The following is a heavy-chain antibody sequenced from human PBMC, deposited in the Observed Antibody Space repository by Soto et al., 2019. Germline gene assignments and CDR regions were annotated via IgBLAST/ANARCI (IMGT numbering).Heavy chain of an antibody. CDR1: GYTFTSYG. J-gene: IGHJ4*02. V-gene: IGHV1-18*01. CDR3: ARVQLLPNPAFDF. Sequence: ASVKVSCKASGYTFTSYGISWVRQAPGQGLEWMGWISAYNGNTNYAQNVQGRVTLTTDASTATAYLELKNLRSDDTAVYYCARVQLLPNPAFDFWGQGTLVTVSS. D-gene: IGHD6-13*01. CDR2: ISAYNGNT.